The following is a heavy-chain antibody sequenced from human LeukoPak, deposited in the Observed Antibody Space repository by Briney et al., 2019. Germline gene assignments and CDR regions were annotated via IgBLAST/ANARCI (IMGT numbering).Heavy chain of an antibody. V-gene: IGHV3-66*01. CDR3: TRNSGWYGIS. CDR1: EFSVGSNY. CDR2: IYSGGST. Sequence: GGSLRLSCAASEFSVGSNYMTWVRQAPGKGLEWVSLIYSGGSTYYADSVKGRFTISRDNSKNTLYLQLNSLSDEDTAVYFCTRNSGWYGISWGQGTLVTVSS. D-gene: IGHD6-19*01. J-gene: IGHJ4*02.